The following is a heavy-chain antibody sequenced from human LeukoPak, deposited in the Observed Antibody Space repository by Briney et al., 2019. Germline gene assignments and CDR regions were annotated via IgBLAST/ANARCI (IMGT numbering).Heavy chain of an antibody. J-gene: IGHJ6*02. CDR3: ARDQYYYDSSGYSKYYYYYGMDV. V-gene: IGHV3-30*04. CDR1: GFTFSSYA. CDR2: ISYDGSNK. Sequence: GRSLRLSCAASGFTFSSYAMHWVRQAPGKGLEWVAVISYDGSNKYYADSVKGRFTISRDNCKNTLYLQMNSLRAEDTAVYYCARDQYYYDSSGYSKYYYYYGMDVWGQGTTVTVSS. D-gene: IGHD3-22*01.